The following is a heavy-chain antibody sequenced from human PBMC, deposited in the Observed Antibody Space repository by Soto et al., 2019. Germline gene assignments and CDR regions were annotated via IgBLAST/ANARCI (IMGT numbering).Heavy chain of an antibody. CDR3: ASLIAVAGTTVTYYYYGMDV. D-gene: IGHD6-19*01. V-gene: IGHV1-69*12. CDR2: IIPIFGTA. CDR1: GGTFSSYA. Sequence: QVQLVQSGAEVKKPGSSVKVSCKASGGTFSSYAISWVRQAPGQGLEWMGGIIPIFGTANYAQKFQGRVTITADESPSTAYMERSSLRSEDTAVYYCASLIAVAGTTVTYYYYGMDVWGQGTTVTVSS. J-gene: IGHJ6*02.